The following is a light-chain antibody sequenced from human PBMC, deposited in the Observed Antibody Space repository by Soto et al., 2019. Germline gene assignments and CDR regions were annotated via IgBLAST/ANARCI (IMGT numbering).Light chain of an antibody. V-gene: IGKV3-20*01. J-gene: IGKJ2*01. CDR3: QYYGRSPPYT. Sequence: EIVLTQSPGTLSLSPGEGATLSCRTSQSISSSYLSWFQQRPGQAPRVLIYGASNRASGIPDRFSGSESGTDFTLTISRLEPEDFAVYYCQYYGRSPPYTFGQGTKLDIK. CDR1: QSISSSY. CDR2: GAS.